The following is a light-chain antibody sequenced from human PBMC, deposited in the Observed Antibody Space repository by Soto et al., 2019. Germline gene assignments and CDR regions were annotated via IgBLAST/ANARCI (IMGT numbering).Light chain of an antibody. CDR3: QQRET. CDR1: QSVSSN. CDR2: DAS. V-gene: IGKV3-11*01. J-gene: IGKJ5*01. Sequence: EIVLTQSPATLSLSPGERATLSCGASQSVSSNLAWYQQKQGQAPRLLIYDASSRATGIPAKFSGSGSGTDFTLTISSLEPEDSAVYYCQQRETFGQGTRLEIK.